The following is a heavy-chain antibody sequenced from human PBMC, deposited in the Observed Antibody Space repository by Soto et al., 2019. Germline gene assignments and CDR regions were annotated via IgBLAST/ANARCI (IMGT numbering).Heavy chain of an antibody. J-gene: IGHJ2*01. CDR3: ARESHDILTGPPWVWYFDL. Sequence: QVQLQQWGAGPLRPLETLSLTRGVSGGSFSGYYWAWIRQSPGKGLEWIGEINDRGSINYNPSLKSRVSISVDTSKNHYSLNLRSVTAAETAVYYCARESHDILTGPPWVWYFDLWGRGTLVTVSS. CDR1: GGSFSGYY. V-gene: IGHV4-34*01. D-gene: IGHD3-9*01. CDR2: INDRGSI.